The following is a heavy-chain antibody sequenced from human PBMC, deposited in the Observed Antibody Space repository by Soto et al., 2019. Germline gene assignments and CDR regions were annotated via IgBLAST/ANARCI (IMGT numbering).Heavy chain of an antibody. Sequence: EVQLLESGGGLVQPGGSLRLSCAASGFTFSSYAMSWVRQAPGKGLEWVSAISGSGGSTYYADSVKGRFTISRDNSKNTLYLQMNSLRAEDTAVYYCAKGPYSSGCYQTTTNYFDYWGKGTLVTVSS. D-gene: IGHD6-19*01. CDR1: GFTFSSYA. CDR2: ISGSGGST. CDR3: AKGPYSSGCYQTTTNYFDY. J-gene: IGHJ4*02. V-gene: IGHV3-23*01.